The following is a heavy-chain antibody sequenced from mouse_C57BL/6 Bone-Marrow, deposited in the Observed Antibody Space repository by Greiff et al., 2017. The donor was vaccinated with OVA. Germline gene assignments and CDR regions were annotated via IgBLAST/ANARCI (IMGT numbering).Heavy chain of an antibody. D-gene: IGHD3-2*02. CDR2: IYPGSGNT. J-gene: IGHJ3*01. CDR3: ARAEQLRSWFAY. Sequence: VQLVESGAELVRPGASVKLSCKASGYTFTDYYINWVKQRPGQGLEWIARIYPGSGNTYYNEKFKGKATLTAEKSSSTAYMQLSSLTSEDSAVYFCARAEQLRSWFAYWGQGTLVTVSA. V-gene: IGHV1-76*01. CDR1: GYTFTDYY.